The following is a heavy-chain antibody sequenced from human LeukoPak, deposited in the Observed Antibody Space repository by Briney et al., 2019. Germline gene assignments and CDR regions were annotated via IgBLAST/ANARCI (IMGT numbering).Heavy chain of an antibody. Sequence: PSETLSLTCAVSGGSISSGGYSWSWIRQPPGKGLEWIGYIYHSGSTYYNPSLKSRVTISVDTSKNQFSLRLSSVTAADTAVYYCARSYYGSGSYYSFDYWGQGTLVTVSS. V-gene: IGHV4-30-2*02. CDR3: ARSYYGSGSYYSFDY. CDR1: GGSISSGGYS. CDR2: IYHSGST. J-gene: IGHJ4*02. D-gene: IGHD3-10*01.